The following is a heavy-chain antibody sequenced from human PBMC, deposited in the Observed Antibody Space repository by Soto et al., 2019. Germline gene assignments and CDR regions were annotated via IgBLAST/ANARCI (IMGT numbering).Heavy chain of an antibody. CDR2: IYPGDSDT. D-gene: IGHD4-17*01. V-gene: IGHV5-51*01. J-gene: IGHJ4*02. CDR1: GYSFTSHW. CDR3: ARRDAWTGDFGFDY. Sequence: PGESLKISCEGSGYSFTSHWIAWVRQMPGKGLEWMGIIYPGDSDTRYSPSFQGQVTLSADKSMTTAYLQWSSLKASDTAMYYCARRDAWTGDFGFDYWGQGTLVTVSS.